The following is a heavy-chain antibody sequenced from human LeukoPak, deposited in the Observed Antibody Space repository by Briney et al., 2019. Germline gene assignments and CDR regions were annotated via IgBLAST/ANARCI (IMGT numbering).Heavy chain of an antibody. Sequence: GGSLRLSCAASGFTFSSYAMSWVRQAPGKGLEWVSAISGSGGSTYYADSVKGRVTISRDNSKNTLYLQMNSLRVEDTALYYCAKTLQGYYYYGLDVWGQGTTVTVS. V-gene: IGHV3-23*01. CDR3: AKTLQGYYYYGLDV. CDR1: GFTFSSYA. J-gene: IGHJ6*02. CDR2: ISGSGGST.